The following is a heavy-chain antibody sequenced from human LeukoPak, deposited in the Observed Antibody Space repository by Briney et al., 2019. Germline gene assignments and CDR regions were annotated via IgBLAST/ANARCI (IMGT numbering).Heavy chain of an antibody. V-gene: IGHV4-59*01. J-gene: IGHJ2*01. CDR1: GGSISSYY. D-gene: IGHD2-15*01. CDR3: ARDATGANWYFDL. Sequence: PSETLSLTCTVSGGSISSYYWSWIRQPPGKGLEWIGNIYYSGSTNYNSSLKSRVTISIDRSKNQFSLKLNSVTAAGTAVYYCARDATGANWYFDLWGRGTLVTVSS. CDR2: IYYSGST.